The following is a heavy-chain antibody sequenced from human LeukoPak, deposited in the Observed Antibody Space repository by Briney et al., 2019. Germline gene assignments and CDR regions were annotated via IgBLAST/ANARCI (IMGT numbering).Heavy chain of an antibody. J-gene: IGHJ4*02. CDR3: ARDRVGSSRSEFDL. D-gene: IGHD6-13*01. Sequence: GGSLRLSCAASGFTFSIHVMHWVRQAPGKGLEYVSAISGNGVRTNYANSVKGRFTMSRDNSKNTLFLQMDSLRAEDTAVYYCARDRVGSSRSEFDLWGEGTGDSVSS. CDR1: GFTFSIHV. CDR2: ISGNGVRT. V-gene: IGHV3-64*01.